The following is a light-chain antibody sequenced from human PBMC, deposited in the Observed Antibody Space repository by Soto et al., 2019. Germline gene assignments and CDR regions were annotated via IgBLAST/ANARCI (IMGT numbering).Light chain of an antibody. Sequence: IQMTQSPSTRSASVGDRVTITCRASQNVNSWVAWYQQKPGKAPKFLIYDASNLESGVPSRFSGRGSGTEFTLTISSLQHDDFATYYCQRYNSNSRTFGQGTRV. CDR2: DAS. CDR3: QRYNSNSRT. J-gene: IGKJ1*01. CDR1: QNVNSW. V-gene: IGKV1-5*01.